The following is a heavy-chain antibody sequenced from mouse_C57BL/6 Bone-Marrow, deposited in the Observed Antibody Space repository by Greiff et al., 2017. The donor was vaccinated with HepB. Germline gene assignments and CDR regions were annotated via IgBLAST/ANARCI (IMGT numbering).Heavy chain of an antibody. CDR1: GYTFTSYW. CDR3: ASSPLYYSNYGFAY. D-gene: IGHD2-5*01. V-gene: IGHV1-55*01. J-gene: IGHJ3*01. CDR2: IYPGSGST. Sequence: QVQLQQPGAELVKPGASVKMPCKASGYTFTSYWITWVKQRPGQGLAWIGDIYPGSGSTNYNEKFKSKATLTVDTSSSTAYMQLSSLTSEDSAVYYCASSPLYYSNYGFAYWGQGTLVTVSA.